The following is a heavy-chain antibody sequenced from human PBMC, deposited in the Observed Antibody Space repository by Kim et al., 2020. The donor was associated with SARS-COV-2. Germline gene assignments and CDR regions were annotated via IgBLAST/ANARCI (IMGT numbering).Heavy chain of an antibody. CDR1: GFTFSSYW. CDR3: ARDPTIITIFGVVNSGPDY. CDR2: IKQDGSEK. D-gene: IGHD3-3*01. J-gene: IGHJ4*02. V-gene: IGHV3-7*01. Sequence: GGSLRLSCAASGFTFSSYWMSWVRQAPGKGLEWVANIKQDGSEKYYVDSVKGRFTISRDNAKNSLYLQMNSLRAEDTAVYYCARDPTIITIFGVVNSGPDYWGQGTLVTVSS.